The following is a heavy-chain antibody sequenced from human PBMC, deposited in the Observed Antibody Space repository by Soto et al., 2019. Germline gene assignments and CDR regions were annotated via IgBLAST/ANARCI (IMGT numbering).Heavy chain of an antibody. CDR3: AKAVHCTNGVCYRRYFDY. J-gene: IGHJ4*02. Sequence: SETLSLTCAVSGGSISSSNWWSWVRQPPGKGLEWIGEIYHSGSTNYNPSLKSRVTISVDKYKNQFYLKLSSVTAADTAVYYCAKAVHCTNGVCYRRYFDYWGQGTLVTVSS. V-gene: IGHV4-4*02. CDR1: GGSISSSNW. CDR2: IYHSGST. D-gene: IGHD2-8*01.